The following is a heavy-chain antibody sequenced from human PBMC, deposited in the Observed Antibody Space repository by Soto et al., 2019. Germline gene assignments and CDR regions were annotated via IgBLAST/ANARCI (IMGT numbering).Heavy chain of an antibody. D-gene: IGHD6-6*01. J-gene: IGHJ3*02. Sequence: ASVKVSCKASGYTFTSYGISWVRQAPGQGLEWMGWISAYNGNTNYAQKLQGRVTMTTDTSTSTAYMELRSLRSDDTAVYYCARGRSGDSSSPDAFDIWGQGTMVTVSS. V-gene: IGHV1-18*01. CDR2: ISAYNGNT. CDR1: GYTFTSYG. CDR3: ARGRSGDSSSPDAFDI.